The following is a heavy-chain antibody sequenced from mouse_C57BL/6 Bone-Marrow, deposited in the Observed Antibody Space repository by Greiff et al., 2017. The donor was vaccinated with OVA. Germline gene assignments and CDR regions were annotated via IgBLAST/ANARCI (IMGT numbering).Heavy chain of an antibody. CDR3: ARPTY. CDR2: ISDGGSYT. V-gene: IGHV5-4*03. J-gene: IGHJ3*01. Sequence: EVMLVESGGGLVKPGGSLKLSCAASGFTFSSYAMSWVRQTPEKRLDWVATISDGGSYTYYPDNVKGRFTISRDNAKNNLYLQMSHLKSEDTAMYYCARPTYWGQGTLVTVSA. CDR1: GFTFSSYA. D-gene: IGHD5-5*01.